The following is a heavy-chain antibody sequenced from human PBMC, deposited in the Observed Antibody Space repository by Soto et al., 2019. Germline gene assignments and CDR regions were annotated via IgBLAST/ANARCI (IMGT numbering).Heavy chain of an antibody. CDR3: AKDLRGPEAGTWYFDL. CDR1: GLTFSRYT. CDR2: IIASAVTT. J-gene: IGHJ2*01. V-gene: IGHV3-23*01. D-gene: IGHD6-13*01. Sequence: EVQLLESGGGLVQPGGSLRLACAASGLTFSRYTMGWVRQAPGKGLEWVSAIIASAVTTYYADSVKGRFTISRDNSKNTLYLHMNSLRAEDTAVYYCAKDLRGPEAGTWYFDLWGRGTLVTVSS.